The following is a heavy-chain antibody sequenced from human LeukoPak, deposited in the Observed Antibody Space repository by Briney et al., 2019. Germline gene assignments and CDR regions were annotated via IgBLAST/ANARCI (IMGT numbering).Heavy chain of an antibody. Sequence: RPSETLSLTCTVSGGSISSSSYYWGWIRQPPGKGLEWIGSIYYSGSTYYNPSLKSRVTISVDTSKNQFSLKLSSVTAADTAVYYCARRLVGAAMVSYNWFDPWGQGTLVTVSS. J-gene: IGHJ5*02. CDR2: IYYSGST. D-gene: IGHD5-18*01. V-gene: IGHV4-39*01. CDR1: GGSISSSSYY. CDR3: ARRLVGAAMVSYNWFDP.